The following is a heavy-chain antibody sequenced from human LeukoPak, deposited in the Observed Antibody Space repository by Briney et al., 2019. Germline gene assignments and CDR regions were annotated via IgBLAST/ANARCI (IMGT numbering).Heavy chain of an antibody. J-gene: IGHJ4*02. CDR2: IYHSGST. CDR1: GGSISSSNW. Sequence: PSETLSLTCAVSGGSISSSNWWSWVRQPPGKGLEWIGEIYHSGSTNYNPSLKSRVTISVDKSKNQFSLKLSSVTAADTAVYYCARDRKGYDSSGVLDYWGQGTLVTVSS. D-gene: IGHD3-22*01. V-gene: IGHV4-4*02. CDR3: ARDRKGYDSSGVLDY.